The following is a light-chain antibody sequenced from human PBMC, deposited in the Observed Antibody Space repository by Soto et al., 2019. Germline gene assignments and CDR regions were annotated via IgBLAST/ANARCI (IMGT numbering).Light chain of an antibody. CDR3: QQYQSSWT. V-gene: IGKV1-5*01. Sequence: DIQMTQSPSTLSASVGDRVIITCRASQSVSSWLAWYQQKPGKAPNLLIYDASSLESGVPSRFSGSGSGTEFTLTISSLQPDDFAPYYCQQYQSSWTFGQGTKVEIK. CDR1: QSVSSW. CDR2: DAS. J-gene: IGKJ1*01.